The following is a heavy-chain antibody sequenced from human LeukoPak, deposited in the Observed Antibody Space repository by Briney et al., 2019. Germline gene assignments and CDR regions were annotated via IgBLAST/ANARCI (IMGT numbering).Heavy chain of an antibody. Sequence: SQTLSLTCALSGDSVSSNSAASNWIRQSPSRGLEWLGRTYYRSKWYNDYAVSVKSRITINPDTSKNQFSLHLNSVTPEDTAVYYCARVRQLVIDYWGQGTLVTVSS. CDR2: TYYRSKWYN. V-gene: IGHV6-1*01. CDR1: GDSVSSNSAA. CDR3: ARVRQLVIDY. D-gene: IGHD6-13*01. J-gene: IGHJ4*02.